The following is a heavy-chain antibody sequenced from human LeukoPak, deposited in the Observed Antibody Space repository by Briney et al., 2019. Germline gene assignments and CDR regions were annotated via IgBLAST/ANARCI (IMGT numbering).Heavy chain of an antibody. CDR1: GLSFSRYA. J-gene: IGHJ4*02. V-gene: IGHV3-30*04. Sequence: VRPLRLSCVSTGLSFSRYAMHWVGQAPGHGLEREAVISYDGSNKYYAYSVKGRFTIARDNSTNTLYLQMNSLRAEDTAVYYCARDPFDYDSSGYNGYFDYWGQGTQVTVSS. D-gene: IGHD3-22*01. CDR3: ARDPFDYDSSGYNGYFDY. CDR2: ISYDGSNK.